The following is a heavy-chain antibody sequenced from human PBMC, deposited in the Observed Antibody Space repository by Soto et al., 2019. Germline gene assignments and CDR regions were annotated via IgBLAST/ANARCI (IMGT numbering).Heavy chain of an antibody. Sequence: PTLVNPTQTLTLTCTFSGFSLSSKGMRVSWIRQPPGKALEWLARIDWDDDKFYSPSLRTRLAISKGTSKNQVVLTMTNVDPMDTATYYCARSPGGFTVATYFFDYWGQGTLVTVSS. V-gene: IGHV2-70*04. CDR2: IDWDDDK. CDR3: ARSPGGFTVATYFFDY. J-gene: IGHJ4*02. CDR1: GFSLSSKGMR. D-gene: IGHD3-16*01.